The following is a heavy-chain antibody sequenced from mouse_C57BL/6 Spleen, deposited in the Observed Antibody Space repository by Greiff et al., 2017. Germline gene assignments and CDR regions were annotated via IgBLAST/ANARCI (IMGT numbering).Heavy chain of an antibody. CDR1: GFTFSSYG. J-gene: IGHJ4*01. D-gene: IGHD2-4*01. CDR3: ASIYYDYDVDAMDY. CDR2: ISSGGSYT. V-gene: IGHV5-6*01. Sequence: EVKLMESGGDLVKPGGSLKLSCAASGFTFSSYGMSWVRQTPDKRLEWVATISSGGSYTYYPDSVKGRFTISRDNAKNTLYLQMSSLKSEDTAMYYCASIYYDYDVDAMDYWGQGTSVTVSS.